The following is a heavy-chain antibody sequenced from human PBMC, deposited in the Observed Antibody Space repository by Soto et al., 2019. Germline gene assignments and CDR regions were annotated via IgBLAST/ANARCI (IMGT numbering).Heavy chain of an antibody. CDR3: AREDQVRGYSSGWPPTYGMDV. CDR2: INPNSGGT. CDR1: GYTLTGNY. Sequence: SVKVTCKASGYTLTGNYMQWVRQAPGQGLEWMGWINPNSGGTNYAQKFQGWVTMTRDTSISTAYMELSRLRSDDTAVYYCAREDQVRGYSSGWPPTYGMDVWGQGTTVTVSS. D-gene: IGHD6-19*01. J-gene: IGHJ6*02. V-gene: IGHV1-2*04.